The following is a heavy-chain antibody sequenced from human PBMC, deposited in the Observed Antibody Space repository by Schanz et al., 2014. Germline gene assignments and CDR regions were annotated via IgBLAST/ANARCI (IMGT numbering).Heavy chain of an antibody. CDR1: GGSIRSGGYS. V-gene: IGHV4-30-4*07. Sequence: QVQLQESGPGLVKPSQTLSLTCAVSGGSIRSGGYSWSWIRQPPGKGLEWIGYIYYSGSTNYNPSLKMRFTITVDPSTTQSSLRLSSFTAEDTAVYYCARHRTRITIIRAAIITYYDFDQWGQGTLVTVSS. CDR2: IYYSGST. D-gene: IGHD3-10*01. CDR3: ARHRTRITIIRAAIITYYDFDQ. J-gene: IGHJ4*02.